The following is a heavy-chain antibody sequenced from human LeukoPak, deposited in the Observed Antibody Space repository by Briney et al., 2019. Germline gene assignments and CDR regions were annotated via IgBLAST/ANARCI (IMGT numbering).Heavy chain of an antibody. J-gene: IGHJ5*02. CDR1: GFTFSNAW. CDR3: ARAARVAARPCWFDP. Sequence: PGGSLRLSCAASGFTFSNAWMSWVRQAPGKGLEWVSYISSSGSTIYYADSVKGRFTISRDNAKNSLYLQMNSLRAEDTAVYYCARAARVAARPCWFDPWGQGTLVTVSS. V-gene: IGHV3-11*04. D-gene: IGHD6-6*01. CDR2: ISSSGSTI.